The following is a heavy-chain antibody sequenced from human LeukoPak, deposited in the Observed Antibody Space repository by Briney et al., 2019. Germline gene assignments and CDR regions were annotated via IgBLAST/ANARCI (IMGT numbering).Heavy chain of an antibody. CDR1: GYTFTSYD. CDR3: ARGRSAITMVRGVIIWGNNNRFDP. Sequence: GASVKVSCKASGYTFTSYDNNWVRLATGQGLEWVGWMNPNSGNTGYAQKFQGRVTMTRNTSISTAYMELSSLRSEDTAVYYCARGRSAITMVRGVIIWGNNNRFDPWGQGTLVTVSS. V-gene: IGHV1-8*01. CDR2: MNPNSGNT. J-gene: IGHJ5*02. D-gene: IGHD3-10*01.